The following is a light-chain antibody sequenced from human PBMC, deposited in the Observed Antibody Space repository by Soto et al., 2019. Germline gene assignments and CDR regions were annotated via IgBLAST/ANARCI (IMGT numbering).Light chain of an antibody. CDR1: QSVSGSC. Sequence: EIVLTQSPGTLSLSPGERATLSCRASQSVSGSCLAWYQQKPGQAPRLLTYGASSRATGIPDRFSGSGSGTDFTLTISRLEPEDFAVYYCQQYGSSPFTFGPGTKVHL. J-gene: IGKJ3*01. V-gene: IGKV3-20*01. CDR3: QQYGSSPFT. CDR2: GAS.